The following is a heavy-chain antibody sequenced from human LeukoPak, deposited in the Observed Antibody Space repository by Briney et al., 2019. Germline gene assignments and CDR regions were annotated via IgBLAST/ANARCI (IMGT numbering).Heavy chain of an antibody. J-gene: IGHJ4*02. CDR3: ASQDGGNSEV. D-gene: IGHD4-23*01. CDR1: GGSISSSSYY. Sequence: SETLSPTCTVSGGSISSSSYYWGWLRQPPGTGLEWLGSIYYSGSTYYNPSLKSRVTISVDTSKNQFSLKLSSVTAADTAVYYCASQDGGNSEVWGQGTLVTVSS. V-gene: IGHV4-39*01. CDR2: IYYSGST.